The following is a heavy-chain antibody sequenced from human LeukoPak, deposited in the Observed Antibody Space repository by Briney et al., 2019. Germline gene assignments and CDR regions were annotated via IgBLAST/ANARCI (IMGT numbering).Heavy chain of an antibody. V-gene: IGHV4-34*01. CDR1: GGSFSDYY. J-gene: IGHJ6*02. CDR2: INHSGST. D-gene: IGHD2-2*01. CDR3: ASLTSPLYQLLDYGMDV. Sequence: SETLSFTCAVYGGSFSDYYWSWIRQPPGKGLEWIGEINHSGSTNYNPSLKSRVTISVDTSKNQFSLKLSSVTAADTAVYYCASLTSPLYQLLDYGMDVWGQGTTVTVSS.